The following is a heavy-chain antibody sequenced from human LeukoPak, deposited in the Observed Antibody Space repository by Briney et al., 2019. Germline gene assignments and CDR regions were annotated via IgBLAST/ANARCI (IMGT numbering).Heavy chain of an antibody. J-gene: IGHJ6*02. CDR2: MNPNSGNT. CDR3: ASAKYYYGSGSYYYYYGMDV. V-gene: IGHV1-8*01. D-gene: IGHD3-10*01. Sequence: ASVKVSCEASGYTFTSYDINWVRQATGQGLEWMGWMNPNSGNTGYAQKFQGRVTMTRNTSISTAYMELSSLRSEDTAVYYCASAKYYYGSGSYYYYYGMDVWGQGTTVTVSS. CDR1: GYTFTSYD.